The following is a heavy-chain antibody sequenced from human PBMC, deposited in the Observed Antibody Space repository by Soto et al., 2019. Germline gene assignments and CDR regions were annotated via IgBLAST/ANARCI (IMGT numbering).Heavy chain of an antibody. Sequence: GGSLRLSCAASGFTFSSYAMSWVRQAPGKGLAWVSAISGSGGSTYYADSVKGRFTISRDNSTNTLYLQMNSLRAEDTAVYYCAKDGDSSGYYEYYYYYGMDVWGQGTTVTVSS. CDR1: GFTFSSYA. CDR3: AKDGDSSGYYEYYYYYGMDV. V-gene: IGHV3-23*01. D-gene: IGHD3-22*01. CDR2: ISGSGGST. J-gene: IGHJ6*02.